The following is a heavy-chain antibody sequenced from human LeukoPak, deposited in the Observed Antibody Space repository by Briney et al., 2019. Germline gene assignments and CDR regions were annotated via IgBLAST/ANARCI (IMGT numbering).Heavy chain of an antibody. D-gene: IGHD1-26*01. CDR2: IYPGDSDT. V-gene: IGHV5-51*01. Sequence: GESLKISCKGSGYTFTNYWIAWVRQMPGKGLEWMGIIYPGDSDTRYSPSFQGQVTISADKSISTAYLQWSSLKASDTAMYYCARHHAFSGSYYLDYWGQGTLVTVSS. CDR3: ARHHAFSGSYYLDY. J-gene: IGHJ4*02. CDR1: GYTFTNYW.